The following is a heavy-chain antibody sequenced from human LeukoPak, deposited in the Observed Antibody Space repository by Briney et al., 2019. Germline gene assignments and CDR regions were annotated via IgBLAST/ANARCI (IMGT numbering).Heavy chain of an antibody. CDR3: ARVYYGSGSYYFDY. V-gene: IGHV1-69*13. J-gene: IGHJ4*02. Sequence: SVKVSCKASGYTFTSYDINWVRQATGQGLEWMGGIIPIFGTANYAQKFQGRVTITADESTSTAYMELSSLRSEDTAVYYCARVYYGSGSYYFDYWGQGTLVTVSS. CDR2: IIPIFGTA. D-gene: IGHD3-10*01. CDR1: GYTFTSYD.